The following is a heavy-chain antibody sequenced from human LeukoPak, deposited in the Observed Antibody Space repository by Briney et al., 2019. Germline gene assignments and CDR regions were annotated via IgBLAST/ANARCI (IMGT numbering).Heavy chain of an antibody. CDR1: GFTFNSYA. J-gene: IGHJ4*02. CDR2: ISGSGGST. V-gene: IGHV3-23*01. CDR3: AGISYSGTWPVGY. Sequence: PGGSLRLSCAASGFTFNSYAMSWVRQAPGKGLEWVSLISGSGGSTYNADSVKGRFTISRDNSQNTLYLQMNSLRAEDTAVYYCAGISYSGTWPVGYWGQGTLVTVTA. D-gene: IGHD6-6*01.